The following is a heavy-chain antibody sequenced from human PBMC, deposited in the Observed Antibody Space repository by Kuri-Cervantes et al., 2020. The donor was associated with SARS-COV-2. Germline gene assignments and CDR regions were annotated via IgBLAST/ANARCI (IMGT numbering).Heavy chain of an antibody. J-gene: IGHJ4*02. Sequence: GGSLRLSCAASGFTFTTYAMTWVRQAPGKGLEWVSDITGSGGATRYADSVKGRFTISRDNAKNTVYLQMNSLRAEDTAVYYCAKDWDSRGYYLFDHWGQGTLVTVSS. V-gene: IGHV3-23*01. CDR2: ITGSGGAT. D-gene: IGHD3-22*01. CDR3: AKDWDSRGYYLFDH. CDR1: GFTFTTYA.